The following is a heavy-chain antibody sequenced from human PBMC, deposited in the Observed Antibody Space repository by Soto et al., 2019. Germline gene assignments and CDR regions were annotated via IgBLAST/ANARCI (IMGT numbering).Heavy chain of an antibody. CDR3: ARGGIQLWPFDY. CDR2: INHSGST. D-gene: IGHD5-18*01. J-gene: IGHJ4*02. V-gene: IGHV4-34*01. CDR1: GGSFSGYY. Sequence: QVQLQQWGAGLLKPSETLSLTCAVYGGSFSGYYWSWIRQPPGKGLEWIGEINHSGSTNYNPSLKSRVTISVDTSKNQFSLKLSSVTAADTAGYYCARGGIQLWPFDYWGQGTLVTVSS.